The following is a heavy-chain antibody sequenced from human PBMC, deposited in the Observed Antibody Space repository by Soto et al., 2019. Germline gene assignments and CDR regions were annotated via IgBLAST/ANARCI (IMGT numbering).Heavy chain of an antibody. CDR1: GFTFSSYA. Sequence: HPGGSLRLSCAASGFTFSSYAMHWVRQAPGKGLEWVAVISYDGSNKYYADSVKGRFTISRDNSKNTLYLQMNSLRAEDTAVYYCARPGGGSYVYYFDYWGQGTLVTVSS. J-gene: IGHJ4*02. CDR3: ARPGGGSYVYYFDY. CDR2: ISYDGSNK. V-gene: IGHV3-30-3*01. D-gene: IGHD1-26*01.